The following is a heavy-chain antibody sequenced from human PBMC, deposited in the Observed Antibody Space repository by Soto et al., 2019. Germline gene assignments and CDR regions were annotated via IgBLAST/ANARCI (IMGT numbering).Heavy chain of an antibody. Sequence: SETLSLTCAVSGGSISSSNWWSWVRQPPGKGLEWIGEIYHSGSTNYNPSLKSRVTISVDKSKNQFSLKLSSVTAADTAVYYCARGSKQLVRQSRWFDPWGQGTLVTVS. V-gene: IGHV4-4*02. J-gene: IGHJ5*02. CDR2: IYHSGST. CDR3: ARGSKQLVRQSRWFDP. D-gene: IGHD6-13*01. CDR1: GGSISSSNW.